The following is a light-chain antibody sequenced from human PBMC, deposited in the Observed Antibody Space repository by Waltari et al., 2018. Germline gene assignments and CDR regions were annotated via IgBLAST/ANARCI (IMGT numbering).Light chain of an antibody. CDR1: GLGDKI. CDR2: SDD. Sequence: SYELTQPPSVSVSPGQTATIPCPGDGLGDKIVWWYQQKPGQSPVAVIYSDDKRPSGIPERFSGSNSGNTATLTIGGTQTTDEGDYYCQAWDDTTVVFGAGTKVTV. CDR3: QAWDDTTVV. J-gene: IGLJ2*01. V-gene: IGLV3-1*01.